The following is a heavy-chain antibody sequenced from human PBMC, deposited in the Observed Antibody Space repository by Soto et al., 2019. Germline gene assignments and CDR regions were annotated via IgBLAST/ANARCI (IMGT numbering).Heavy chain of an antibody. Sequence: SETLSLTCAVSGYSISSGYYWGWIRQPPGKGLEWIGSIYHSGSTYYKPSLKSRVTISVDTSKNQFSLKLSSVTAADTAVYYCARYSSSWYEDDAFDIWGQGTMVTVSS. CDR3: ARYSSSWYEDDAFDI. D-gene: IGHD6-13*01. CDR2: IYHSGST. J-gene: IGHJ3*02. CDR1: GYSISSGYY. V-gene: IGHV4-38-2*01.